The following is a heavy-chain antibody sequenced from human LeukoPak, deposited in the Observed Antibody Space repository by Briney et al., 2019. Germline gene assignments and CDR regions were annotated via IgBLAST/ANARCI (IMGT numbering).Heavy chain of an antibody. D-gene: IGHD1-26*01. CDR2: IYYSGST. Sequence: SETLSLTCTVSGGSISSGGYYWSWIRQHPGKGLEWIGYIYYSGSTYYNPSLKSRVTISVDTSKNQFSLKLSSVTAADTAVYYCAGGGSGTYYHYWGQGTLVTVSS. J-gene: IGHJ4*02. CDR3: AGGGSGTYYHY. CDR1: GGSISSGGYY. V-gene: IGHV4-31*03.